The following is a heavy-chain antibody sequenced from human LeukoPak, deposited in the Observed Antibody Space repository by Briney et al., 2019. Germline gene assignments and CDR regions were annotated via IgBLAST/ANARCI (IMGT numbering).Heavy chain of an antibody. CDR1: GGSISSGDYY. J-gene: IGHJ6*02. V-gene: IGHV4-30-4*01. D-gene: IGHD3-3*01. Sequence: SETLSLTCTVSGGSISSGDYYWSWIRQPPGKGLEWIGYIYYSGSTYYNPSLKSRVTILVDTSKNQFSLKLSSVTAADTAVYYCARAPYYDFWSGYEMDVWGQGTTVTVSS. CDR2: IYYSGST. CDR3: ARAPYYDFWSGYEMDV.